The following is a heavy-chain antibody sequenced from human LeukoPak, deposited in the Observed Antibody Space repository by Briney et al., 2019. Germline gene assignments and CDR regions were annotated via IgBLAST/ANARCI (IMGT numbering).Heavy chain of an antibody. V-gene: IGHV4-61*05. CDR1: GDSISSSNYY. Sequence: SETLSLTCTVSGDSISSSNYYWSWIRQPPGKGLEWIGYIYHSGSTNYNPSLKSRLTISIDTSKNQFSLKLSTVTAADTAVYYCARHRDSSGWPNYFDYWGQGTLVTVSS. J-gene: IGHJ4*02. D-gene: IGHD6-19*01. CDR2: IYHSGST. CDR3: ARHRDSSGWPNYFDY.